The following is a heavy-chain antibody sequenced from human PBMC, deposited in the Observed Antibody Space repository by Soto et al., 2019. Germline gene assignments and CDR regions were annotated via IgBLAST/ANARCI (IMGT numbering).Heavy chain of an antibody. J-gene: IGHJ4*02. CDR1: GFNFSIYW. V-gene: IGHV3-74*01. CDR2: INSDGSST. CDR3: ATSRNYVAFDY. Sequence: GGSLRLYGAPSGFNFSIYWMHWFRQAPGKGLVWVSRINSDGSSTSSADSVKGRFTISRDNSKNTLLLQMHSLRAEDPAVYYCATSRNYVAFDYWGQGSLVTVYS. D-gene: IGHD4-4*01.